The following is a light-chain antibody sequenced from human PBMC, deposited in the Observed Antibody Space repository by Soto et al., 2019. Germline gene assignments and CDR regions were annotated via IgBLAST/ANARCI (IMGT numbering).Light chain of an antibody. Sequence: ETVMTQSSATVSLSPCDRATLSCRASQSVSSNLAWYQQRPGQAPRLLIYGASTRATDIPARFSGSGSGTEFTLTISSLQSEDFAVYYCQHYNNWPWTFGQGTKVDI. CDR2: GAS. CDR3: QHYNNWPWT. J-gene: IGKJ1*01. CDR1: QSVSSN. V-gene: IGKV3-15*01.